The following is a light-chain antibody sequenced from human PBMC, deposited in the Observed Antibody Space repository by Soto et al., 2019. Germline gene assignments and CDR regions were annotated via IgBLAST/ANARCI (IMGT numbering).Light chain of an antibody. CDR1: NSDVGGYNY. V-gene: IGLV2-8*01. CDR3: SSYAGDNNVI. J-gene: IGLJ2*01. CDR2: EVS. Sequence: SVLTQPPSASGSPGQSVTISCTGSNSDVGGYNYVSWYQRHPGKAPRLMIYEVSQRPSGVPDRFSGSKSGDTASLTVSGLQAEDEADYYCSSYAGDNNVIFGGGTKLTVL.